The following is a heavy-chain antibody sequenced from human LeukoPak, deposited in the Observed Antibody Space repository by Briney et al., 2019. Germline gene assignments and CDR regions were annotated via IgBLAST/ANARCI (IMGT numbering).Heavy chain of an antibody. J-gene: IGHJ4*02. CDR3: AKCGNSGCHLIDY. CDR2: ISGRTGGT. Sequence: GGSLRLSCAASGSTFNTNATSWVRQAPGKGLEWVSAISGRTGGTYYADSVKGRFTISRDNSKSTLYLQMDSLRAEDTAVYYCAKCGNSGCHLIDYWGQGTLVTVSS. CDR1: GSTFNTNA. D-gene: IGHD5-12*01. V-gene: IGHV3-23*01.